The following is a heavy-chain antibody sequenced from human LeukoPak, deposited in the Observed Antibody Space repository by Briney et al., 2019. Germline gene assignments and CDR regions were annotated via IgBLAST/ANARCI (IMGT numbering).Heavy chain of an antibody. D-gene: IGHD3-9*01. CDR2: INPSGGST. J-gene: IGHJ3*02. CDR3: ARLRDGYYDILTGYYLSAESAFDI. Sequence: ASVKVSCKASGYTFTSYYMRWVRQAPGQGLEWRGIINPSGGSTSCAQKFQGRVTMTRDMSTSTVYMELSRLRSEDTAVYYCARLRDGYYDILTGYYLSAESAFDIWGQGTMVTVSS. CDR1: GYTFTSYY. V-gene: IGHV1-46*01.